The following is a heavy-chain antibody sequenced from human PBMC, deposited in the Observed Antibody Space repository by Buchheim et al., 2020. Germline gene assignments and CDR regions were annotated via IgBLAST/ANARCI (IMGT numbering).Heavy chain of an antibody. D-gene: IGHD3-16*01. V-gene: IGHV4-31*03. Sequence: QVQLQESGPGLVKPSQTLSLTCTVSGGSISSGGYYWSWIRQHPGKGLEWIGYIYYSGSTYYNPSLKSRVTISVDTSKKQFFLKLSSMTAADTAVYYCARDQLGLARYYYYGMDVWGQGTT. CDR1: GGSISSGGYY. CDR2: IYYSGST. CDR3: ARDQLGLARYYYYGMDV. J-gene: IGHJ6*02.